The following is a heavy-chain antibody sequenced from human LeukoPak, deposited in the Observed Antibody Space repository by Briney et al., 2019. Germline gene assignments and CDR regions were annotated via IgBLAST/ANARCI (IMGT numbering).Heavy chain of an antibody. D-gene: IGHD3-16*01. CDR3: AREGPWGYSYYYMDV. CDR1: GFTFSSYS. Sequence: GGSLRLSCAASGFTFSSYSMNWVRQAPGKGLEWVSSISSSSSYIYYADSVKGRFTISRDNAKNSLYLQMNSLRAEDTAAYYCAREGPWGYSYYYMDVWGKGTTVTVSS. J-gene: IGHJ6*03. CDR2: ISSSSSYI. V-gene: IGHV3-21*01.